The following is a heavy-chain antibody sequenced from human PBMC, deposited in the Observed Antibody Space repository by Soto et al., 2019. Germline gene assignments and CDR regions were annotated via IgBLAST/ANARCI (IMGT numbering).Heavy chain of an antibody. V-gene: IGHV3-30*18. CDR1: GFTFSSYG. Sequence: QVQLVESGGGVVQPGRSLRLSCAASGFTFSSYGMHWVRQAPGKGLEWVALILYDGKKNYYADSVKGRFTISRDNSKNTLYLQVSSLRAEDTAVYYCAKDEVLVEVVARDYYGMDVWGQGTTVTVSS. CDR3: AKDEVLVEVVARDYYGMDV. D-gene: IGHD2-15*01. CDR2: ILYDGKKN. J-gene: IGHJ6*02.